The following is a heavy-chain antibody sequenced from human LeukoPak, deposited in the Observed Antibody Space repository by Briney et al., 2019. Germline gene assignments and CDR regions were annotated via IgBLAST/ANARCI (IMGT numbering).Heavy chain of an antibody. CDR2: IYYSGST. Sequence: SETLSLTCTVSGGSISSSNYYWGWIRQPPGKGLEWIGSIYYSGSTYYNPSLKSRVTISVDTSKNQFSLKLSSVTAADTAVYYCARGSGWLPTKHFDYWGQGTLVTVSS. V-gene: IGHV4-39*01. CDR1: GGSISSSNYY. D-gene: IGHD3-22*01. J-gene: IGHJ4*02. CDR3: ARGSGWLPTKHFDY.